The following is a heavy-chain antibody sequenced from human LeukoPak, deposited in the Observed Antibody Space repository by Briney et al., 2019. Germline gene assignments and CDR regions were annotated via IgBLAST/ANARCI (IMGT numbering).Heavy chain of an antibody. CDR3: ARRIAAALDY. V-gene: IGHV3-48*04. D-gene: IGHD6-13*01. J-gene: IGHJ4*02. Sequence: GGSLRLSCAVSGFPFNTYTMNWVRQAPGKGLEWVSYISSSGSTIYYADSVKGRFTISRDNAKNSLYLQMNSLRAEDTAVYYCARRIAAALDYWGQGTLVTVSS. CDR1: GFPFNTYT. CDR2: ISSSGSTI.